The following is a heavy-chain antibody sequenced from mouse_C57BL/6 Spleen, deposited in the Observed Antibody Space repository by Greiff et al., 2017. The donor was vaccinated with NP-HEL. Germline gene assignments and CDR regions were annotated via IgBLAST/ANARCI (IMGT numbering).Heavy chain of an antibody. CDR3: ARSDYDYDGYAMDY. J-gene: IGHJ4*01. V-gene: IGHV1-80*01. CDR2: IYPGDGAT. D-gene: IGHD2-4*01. CDR1: GYAFSRYW. Sequence: VQVVESGAELVKPGASVKISCKASGYAFSRYWMNWVKQRPGKGLEWIGQIYPGDGATHYNGKFKGKATLTADKSSSTAYMQLSSLTSEDSAVYFCARSDYDYDGYAMDYWGHGPSVTVSS.